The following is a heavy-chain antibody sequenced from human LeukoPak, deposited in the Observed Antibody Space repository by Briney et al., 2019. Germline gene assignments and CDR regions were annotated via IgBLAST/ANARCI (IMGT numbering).Heavy chain of an antibody. J-gene: IGHJ3*02. CDR1: GGSLSPHY. CDR2: INNRGTT. V-gene: IGHV4-34*01. CDR3: ARVYEVYKYDSSGYHGAFDM. D-gene: IGHD3-22*01. Sequence: SETLSLTCAVSGGSLSPHYWSWIRRPLGKGLEWIGEINNRGTTNYSPSLRGRATISVDTSKNQFSLRLTSVTAADTAIYYCARVYEVYKYDSSGYHGAFDMWGQGTMVTVSS.